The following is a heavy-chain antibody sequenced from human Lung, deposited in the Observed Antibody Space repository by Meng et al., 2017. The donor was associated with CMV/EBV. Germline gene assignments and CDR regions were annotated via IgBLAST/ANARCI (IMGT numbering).Heavy chain of an antibody. CDR3: ARDQRGGSGVDY. CDR1: GFTVNSKY. D-gene: IGHD6-19*01. Sequence: ESXKISCAASGFTVNSKYMTWVRLAPGKGLQWVSLIYSGGSAYYADSVKGRFTISRDNSKNTLYLQMNSLRAEDTAIYYCARDQRGGSGVDYWGQGTLVTVSS. CDR2: IYSGGSA. J-gene: IGHJ4*02. V-gene: IGHV3-53*01.